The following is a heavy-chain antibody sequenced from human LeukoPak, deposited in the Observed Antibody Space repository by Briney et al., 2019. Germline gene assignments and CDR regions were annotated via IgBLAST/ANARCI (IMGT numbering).Heavy chain of an antibody. J-gene: IGHJ4*02. V-gene: IGHV3-30-3*01. CDR3: AKGIGTSSGVDY. CDR1: GFTFSTYA. D-gene: IGHD6-6*01. Sequence: PGRSLRLSCAASGFTFSTYAIHWVRQAPGKGLEWVAVISYDGSNKYYADSVKGRFTISRDNAKNSVFLQMNSLRAEDTAVYYCAKGIGTSSGVDYWGQGTLVTVSS. CDR2: ISYDGSNK.